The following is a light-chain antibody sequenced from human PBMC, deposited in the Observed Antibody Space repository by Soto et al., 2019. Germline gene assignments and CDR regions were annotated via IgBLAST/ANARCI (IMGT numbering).Light chain of an antibody. CDR1: SSNIGSNY. Sequence: QSALTQPPSVSGTPGQTVSISCSGRSSNIGSNYVYWYQQLPGTAPRLLMYRADQRPSGVPDRFSGSKSGTSASLAIGGLRSEDEADYYCAAWDDTLSGLVFGGGTKVTVL. CDR3: AAWDDTLSGLV. V-gene: IGLV1-47*01. CDR2: RAD. J-gene: IGLJ2*01.